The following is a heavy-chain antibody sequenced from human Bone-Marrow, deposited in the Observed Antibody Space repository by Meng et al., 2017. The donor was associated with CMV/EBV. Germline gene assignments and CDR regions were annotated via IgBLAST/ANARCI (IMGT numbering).Heavy chain of an antibody. D-gene: IGHD2-2*01. CDR3: ARDGLVEYQRKGAFDI. Sequence: ESLKISCTVSGGSISSYYWSWIRQPPGKGLEWIGYIYYSGSTNYNPSLKSRVTISVGTSKNQFSLKLSSVTAADTAVYYCARDGLVEYQRKGAFDIWGQGTMVTVSS. J-gene: IGHJ3*02. V-gene: IGHV4-59*01. CDR1: GGSISSYY. CDR2: IYYSGST.